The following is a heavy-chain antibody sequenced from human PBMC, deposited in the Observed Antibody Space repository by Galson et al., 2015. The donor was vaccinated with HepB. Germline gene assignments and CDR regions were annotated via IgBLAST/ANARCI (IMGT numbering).Heavy chain of an antibody. D-gene: IGHD3-3*01. V-gene: IGHV3-33*01. Sequence: SLRLSCAASGFTFSSYGMHWVRQARGKGLEWLAVIWYDGSNNYYADSVKGRFTISRDNSKNTLYLQMNSLRAEETAVYYCARDGMPGGYDFWSGYYTPGGAFDIWGQGTMVTVSS. CDR3: ARDGMPGGYDFWSGYYTPGGAFDI. CDR1: GFTFSSYG. J-gene: IGHJ3*02. CDR2: IWYDGSNN.